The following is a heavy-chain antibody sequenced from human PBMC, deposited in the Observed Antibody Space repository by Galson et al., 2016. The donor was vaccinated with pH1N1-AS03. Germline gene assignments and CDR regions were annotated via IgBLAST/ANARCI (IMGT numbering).Heavy chain of an antibody. J-gene: IGHJ6*02. CDR1: GYTFTDYY. CDR2: INPNSGVT. D-gene: IGHD2-2*01. Sequence: SVKVSCKASGYTFTDYYMYWVRQAPGQGLEWMGWINPNSGVTNYAQKFQAWVTMTGDTSISTAYMELYGLKSDDTAVYYCARDPRGPCTSTTCPTAYYFGMDVWGQGTTVIVSS. V-gene: IGHV1-2*04. CDR3: ARDPRGPCTSTTCPTAYYFGMDV.